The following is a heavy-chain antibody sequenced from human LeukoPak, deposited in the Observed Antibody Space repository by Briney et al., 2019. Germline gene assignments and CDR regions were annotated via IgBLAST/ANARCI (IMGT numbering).Heavy chain of an antibody. CDR3: ARDSYCGGDCYSQNYYYYYGMDV. V-gene: IGHV1-18*01. CDR2: ISAHNGNT. J-gene: IGHJ6*02. Sequence: ASVKVSCKASGYTFSSQSYGMSWVRQAPGQGLEWMGWISAHNGNTNYAQKLQGRVTMTTDTSTSTAYMELRSLRSDDTAVYYCARDSYCGGDCYSQNYYYYYGMDVWGQGTTVTVSS. D-gene: IGHD2-21*02. CDR1: GYTFSSQSYG.